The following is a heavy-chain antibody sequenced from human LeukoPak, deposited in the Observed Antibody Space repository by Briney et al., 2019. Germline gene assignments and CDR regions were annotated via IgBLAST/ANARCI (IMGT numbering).Heavy chain of an antibody. D-gene: IGHD2-15*01. Sequence: SETLSLTCTVSGGSFSSGSYYWSWSRQPPGRGLEWIGYIYYSGSTNYNPSLKSRVTISVDTSKNQFSLKLSSVTAADTAVYYCARDRYCSGGSCYRGDAFDIWGQGTMVTVSS. CDR2: IYYSGST. CDR3: ARDRYCSGGSCYRGDAFDI. CDR1: GGSFSSGSYY. J-gene: IGHJ3*02. V-gene: IGHV4-61*01.